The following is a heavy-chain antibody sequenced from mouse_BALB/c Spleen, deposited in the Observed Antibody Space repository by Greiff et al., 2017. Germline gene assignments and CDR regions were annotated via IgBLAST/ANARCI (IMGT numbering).Heavy chain of an antibody. CDR3: ARDGDPTVVARGYFDV. D-gene: IGHD1-1*01. Sequence: EVQVVESGGGLVQPGGSLRLSCATSGFTFTDYYMSWVRQPPGKALEWLGFIRNKANGYTTEYSASVKGRFTISRDNSQSILYLQMNTLRAEDSATYYCARDGDPTVVARGYFDVWGAGTTVTVSS. CDR1: GFTFTDYY. CDR2: IRNKANGYTT. J-gene: IGHJ1*01. V-gene: IGHV7-3*02.